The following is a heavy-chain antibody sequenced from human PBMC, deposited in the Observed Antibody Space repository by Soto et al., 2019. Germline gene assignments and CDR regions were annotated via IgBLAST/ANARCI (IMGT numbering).Heavy chain of an antibody. CDR3: AKDMRSSGWYGSHDY. D-gene: IGHD6-19*01. J-gene: IGHJ4*02. V-gene: IGHV3-9*01. CDR1: GFTFDDYA. CDR2: ISWNSGSI. Sequence: EVQLVESGGGLVQPGRSLRLSCAASGFTFDDYAMHWVRQAPGKGLEWVSGISWNSGSIGYADSVKGRFTISRDNAKTSMYLQMNSLRAEDTALYYCAKDMRSSGWYGSHDYWGQGTLVTVSS.